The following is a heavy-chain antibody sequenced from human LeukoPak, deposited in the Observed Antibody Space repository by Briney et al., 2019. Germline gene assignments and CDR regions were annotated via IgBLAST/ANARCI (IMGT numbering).Heavy chain of an antibody. D-gene: IGHD3-10*01. CDR3: ARSNRAAPNDFDY. V-gene: IGHV3-48*03. Sequence: GGSLRLSCAASGFSFSSYNMNWVRQAPGKGLEWVSYISSSGSTIYYADSVKGRFTISRDNAKNSLYLQMNSLRAEDTAVYYCARSNRAAPNDFDYWGQGTLVTVSS. CDR2: ISSSGSTI. CDR1: GFSFSSYN. J-gene: IGHJ4*02.